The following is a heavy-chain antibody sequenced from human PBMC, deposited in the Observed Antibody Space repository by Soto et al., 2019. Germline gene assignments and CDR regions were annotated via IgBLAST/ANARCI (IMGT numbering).Heavy chain of an antibody. V-gene: IGHV3-23*01. CDR1: GFTFSSYA. CDR3: AKYYYDSSGYGVGPPEWVDWYYYYGMDV. Sequence: PGGSLRLSCAASGFTFSSYAMSWVRQAPGKGLEWVSAISGSGGSTYYADSVKGRFTISRDNSKNTLYLQMNSLRAEDTAVYYCAKYYYDSSGYGVGPPEWVDWYYYYGMDVWGQGTTVTVSS. D-gene: IGHD3-22*01. J-gene: IGHJ6*02. CDR2: ISGSGGST.